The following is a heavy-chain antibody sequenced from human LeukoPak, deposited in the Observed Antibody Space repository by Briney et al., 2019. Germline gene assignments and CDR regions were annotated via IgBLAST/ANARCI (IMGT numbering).Heavy chain of an antibody. J-gene: IGHJ4*02. Sequence: GGSLRLSCAASGFTFSNYAMHWVRQAPGKGLEWVAVVSHDGTYQNYADSVKGRFTISRDNSRNTVYLQMNSVRAEDTAVYYCASQKDTYGYLDYWGQGTLVTVSS. V-gene: IGHV3-30-3*01. CDR2: VSHDGTYQ. CDR1: GFTFSNYA. D-gene: IGHD5-18*01. CDR3: ASQKDTYGYLDY.